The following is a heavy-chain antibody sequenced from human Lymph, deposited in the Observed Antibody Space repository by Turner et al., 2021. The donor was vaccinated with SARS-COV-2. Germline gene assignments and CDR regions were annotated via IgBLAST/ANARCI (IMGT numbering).Heavy chain of an antibody. CDR3: ARHGFSGWYGGGMDV. CDR2: IHYSGST. D-gene: IGHD6-19*01. J-gene: IGHJ6*02. CDR1: GGPISSYY. V-gene: IGHV4-59*08. Sequence: QLLESGPGLVKPSETLPLSCTVSGGPISSYYPSWIRQPPGKGLEWIGYIHYSGSTNYNPSLKSQVTIAVDTSKNECSQELNSVTAADTAVYYCARHGFSGWYGGGMDVWGQGTTVTVSS.